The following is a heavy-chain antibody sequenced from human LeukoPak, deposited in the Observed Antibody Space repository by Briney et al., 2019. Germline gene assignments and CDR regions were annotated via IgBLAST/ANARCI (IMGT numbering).Heavy chain of an antibody. D-gene: IGHD3-10*01. Sequence: SVKLSCKSSRLTYTRSAMQWVRQARGQPLECIKWIAVASGNTNSAQKFQERVTITRDMSTSTAYMELSSLRSEDTAVYYCAASRGLLWFGELDYWGQGTLVTVSS. V-gene: IGHV1-58*02. J-gene: IGHJ4*02. CDR2: IAVASGNT. CDR3: AASRGLLWFGELDY. CDR1: RLTYTRSA.